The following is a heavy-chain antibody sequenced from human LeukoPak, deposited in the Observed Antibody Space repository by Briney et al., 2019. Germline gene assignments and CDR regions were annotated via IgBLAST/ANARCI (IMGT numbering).Heavy chain of an antibody. CDR1: GGSISSSSYY. CDR2: IYYSGSP. V-gene: IGHV4-39*07. J-gene: IGHJ4*02. Sequence: SETLSLTCTVSGGSISSSSYYWGWIRQPPGKGLEWIGSIYYSGSPYYNPSLKSRVTISLDTSKKQFSLKLSSVTAADTAVYYCARVPYYYGSGTPSNYFDYWGQGTLVTVSS. D-gene: IGHD3-10*01. CDR3: ARVPYYYGSGTPSNYFDY.